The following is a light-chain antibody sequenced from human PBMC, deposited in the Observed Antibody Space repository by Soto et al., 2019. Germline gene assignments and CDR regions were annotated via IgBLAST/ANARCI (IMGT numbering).Light chain of an antibody. CDR2: DVS. V-gene: IGLV2-14*01. Sequence: QSVLTQPASVSGSPGQSITISCTGTSSDVGAYNYVSWYQQHPGKAPKLMISDVSNRPSGVSNRFSGSKSGNTASLTISGLQAEDEADYYCSSYTSSSTHVAFGGGTKLTVL. J-gene: IGLJ2*01. CDR1: SSDVGAYNY. CDR3: SSYTSSSTHVA.